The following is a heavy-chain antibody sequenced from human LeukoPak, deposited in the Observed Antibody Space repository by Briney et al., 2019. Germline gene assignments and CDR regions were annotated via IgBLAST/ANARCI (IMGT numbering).Heavy chain of an antibody. D-gene: IGHD2-8*01. Sequence: SVKVSCKASGGTSNYYTINWVRQAPGQGLEWMGRIVPMFGIPDYAQKFQGRVTLTADKSTSTAYMELSSLRSEDTAMYYCAIMGGSTTRAVDYWAQGTLVTVSS. CDR2: IVPMFGIP. J-gene: IGHJ4*02. CDR1: GGTSNYYT. V-gene: IGHV1-69*02. CDR3: AIMGGSTTRAVDY.